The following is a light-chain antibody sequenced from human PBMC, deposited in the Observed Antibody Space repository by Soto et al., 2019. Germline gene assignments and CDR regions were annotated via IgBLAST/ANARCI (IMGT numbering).Light chain of an antibody. CDR3: CSYAGSYV. CDR2: DVS. CDR1: SSDVGGYNY. Sequence: QSALPQPRSVSGSPVQSVTISCTGTSSDVGGYNYVSWYQQHPGKAPKLMIYDVSKRPSGVPDRFSGSKSGNTASLTISGLQAEDEADYYCCSYAGSYVFGTGTKATVL. V-gene: IGLV2-11*01. J-gene: IGLJ1*01.